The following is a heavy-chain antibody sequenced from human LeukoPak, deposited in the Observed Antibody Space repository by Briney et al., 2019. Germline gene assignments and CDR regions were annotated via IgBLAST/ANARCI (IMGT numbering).Heavy chain of an antibody. J-gene: IGHJ3*02. D-gene: IGHD4-23*01. CDR2: FDPEDGET. V-gene: IGHV1-24*01. CDR1: GYTLTELS. CDR3: ALRWSLVPAFGAFDI. Sequence: ASVKVSCKVSGYTLTELSMHWVRQAPGKGLEWMGGFDPEDGETIYAQKFQGRVTMTEDTSTDTAYMELSSLRSEDTAVYYCALRWSLVPAFGAFDIWGQGTMVTVSS.